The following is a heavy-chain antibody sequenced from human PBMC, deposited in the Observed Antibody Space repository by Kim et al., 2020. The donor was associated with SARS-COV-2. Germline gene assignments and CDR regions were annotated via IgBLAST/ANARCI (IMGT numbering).Heavy chain of an antibody. V-gene: IGHV4-34*01. D-gene: IGHD1-26*01. Sequence: SETLSLTCAVYGGSFSGYYWSWIRQPPGKGLEWIGEINHSGSTNYNPSLKSRVTISVDTSKNQFSLKLSSVTAADTAVYYCARGLRTESSSGSYSFFDYWGQGTLVTVSS. J-gene: IGHJ4*02. CDR3: ARGLRTESSSGSYSFFDY. CDR1: GGSFSGYY. CDR2: INHSGST.